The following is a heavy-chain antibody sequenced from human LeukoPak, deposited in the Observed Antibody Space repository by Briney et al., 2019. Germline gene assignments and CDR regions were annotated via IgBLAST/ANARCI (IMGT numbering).Heavy chain of an antibody. J-gene: IGHJ4*02. CDR3: AKTLFYYDGSGYYDLPRFDY. CDR1: GFTFSNYV. Sequence: PGGSLRLSCVASGFTFSNYVMSWVRQAPGKGLEWVSTIRGSGGSTYYADSVKGRFTISRDNSKSTLYLQMNSLRAEDTAVYYCAKTLFYYDGSGYYDLPRFDYWGQGILVIVSS. V-gene: IGHV3-23*01. CDR2: IRGSGGST. D-gene: IGHD3-22*01.